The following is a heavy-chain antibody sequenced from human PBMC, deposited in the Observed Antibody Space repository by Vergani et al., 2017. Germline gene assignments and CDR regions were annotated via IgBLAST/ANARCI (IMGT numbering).Heavy chain of an antibody. J-gene: IGHJ3*02. D-gene: IGHD3-3*01. Sequence: EVQLVESGGGLVKPGGSLRLSCAASGFTFSSYSMTWVRQAPGKGLEWVSSISSSSSYIYYADSVKGRFTISRDNAKNSLYLQMNSLRAEVTAVYYCASGDDFWSGYYFSAFDIWGQGTMVTVSS. V-gene: IGHV3-21*01. CDR1: GFTFSSYS. CDR3: ASGDDFWSGYYFSAFDI. CDR2: ISSSSSYI.